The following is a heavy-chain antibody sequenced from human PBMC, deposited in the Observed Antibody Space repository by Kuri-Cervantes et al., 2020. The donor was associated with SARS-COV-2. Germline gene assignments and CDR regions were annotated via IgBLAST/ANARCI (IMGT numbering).Heavy chain of an antibody. V-gene: IGHV1-2*02. Sequence: ASVKVSCKASGYTFTGYYMHWVRQAPGQGLEWMGWINPNSGGTNYAQKFQGRVTMTRDTSISTAYMELSSLRSEDTAVYYCARAGGGIVGANHFAYWGQGTLVTVSS. CDR1: GYTFTGYY. CDR3: ARAGGGIVGANHFAY. CDR2: INPNSGGT. J-gene: IGHJ4*02. D-gene: IGHD1-26*01.